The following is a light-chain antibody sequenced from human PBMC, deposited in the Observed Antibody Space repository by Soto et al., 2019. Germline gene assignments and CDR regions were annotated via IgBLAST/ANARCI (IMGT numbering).Light chain of an antibody. V-gene: IGLV2-14*01. CDR2: DVS. J-gene: IGLJ2*01. Sequence: QSALTQPASVSGSSGQSITISCTGTSSDVGGYNYVSWYQQHPGKAPKLMIYDVSNRPSGVSNRFSGSKSGNTASLTISGLQAEDESDYYCSSYTSSSLVVFGGGTKLTVL. CDR1: SSDVGGYNY. CDR3: SSYTSSSLVV.